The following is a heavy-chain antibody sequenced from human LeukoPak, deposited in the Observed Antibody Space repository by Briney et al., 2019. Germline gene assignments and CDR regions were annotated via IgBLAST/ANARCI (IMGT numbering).Heavy chain of an antibody. CDR2: IYYSGST. CDR1: GGSLSSSSYY. CDR3: ARHVGHYCSGGSCYSANWFDP. Sequence: PSETLSLTCTVSGGSLSSSSYYWGWIRQPPGKGPEWIGSIYYSGSTYYNPSLKSRVTISVDTSKNQFSLKLSSVTAADTAVYYCARHVGHYCSGGSCYSANWFDPWGQGTLVTVSS. V-gene: IGHV4-39*01. J-gene: IGHJ5*02. D-gene: IGHD2-15*01.